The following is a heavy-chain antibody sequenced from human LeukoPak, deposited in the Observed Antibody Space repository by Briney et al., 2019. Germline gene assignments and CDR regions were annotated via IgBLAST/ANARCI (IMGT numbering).Heavy chain of an antibody. CDR2: INPSGGST. CDR3: AMRYYDFWSGSYYFDY. J-gene: IGHJ4*02. Sequence: ASVKVSCKASGYTFTSYYMHWVRQAPGQGLEWMGIINPSGGSTSYAQKFQGRVTMTRDTSTSTVYMELSSLRSEDAAVYYCAMRYYDFWSGSYYFDYWGQGTLVTVSS. CDR1: GYTFTSYY. V-gene: IGHV1-46*01. D-gene: IGHD3-3*01.